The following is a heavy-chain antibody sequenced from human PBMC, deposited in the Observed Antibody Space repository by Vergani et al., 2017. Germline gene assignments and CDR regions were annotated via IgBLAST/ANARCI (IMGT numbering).Heavy chain of an antibody. D-gene: IGHD6-6*01. CDR2: INHSGRT. V-gene: IGHV4-34*01. J-gene: IGHJ5*02. CDR3: AVFSDSSSSSRWFAP. Sequence: QVQLQQWGAGLLKPSETLSLTCAVYGGSFSGYYWSWIRQPPGKGLEWIGEINHSGRTNYNPSLKSRVTISVDTSKNQFSLTLSSVTAPDTAVYFCAVFSDSSSSSRWFAPWGQGTLVTVSS. CDR1: GGSFSGYY.